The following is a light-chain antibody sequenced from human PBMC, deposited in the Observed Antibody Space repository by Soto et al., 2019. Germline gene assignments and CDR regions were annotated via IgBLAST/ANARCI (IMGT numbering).Light chain of an antibody. V-gene: IGKV1-5*01. CDR3: QQYNSYPWK. Sequence: DIQMTHSPSTLSASVVYRVTITFRASQSISSWLAWYQQKPGKAPKLLIYDASSLESGVPSRFSGSGSGTEFTLTISSLQPDDFATYYCQQYNSYPWKFGQGTKVDIK. CDR2: DAS. CDR1: QSISSW. J-gene: IGKJ1*01.